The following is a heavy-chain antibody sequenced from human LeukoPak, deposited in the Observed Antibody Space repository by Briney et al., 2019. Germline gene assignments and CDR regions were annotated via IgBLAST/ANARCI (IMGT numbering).Heavy chain of an antibody. CDR1: GYPISSGYH. J-gene: IGHJ6*03. V-gene: IGHV4-38-2*01. CDR2: VYRSGST. CDR3: ARGPPYCSTTNCYYMDV. D-gene: IGHD2-2*01. Sequence: SETLSLTCVVSGYPISSGYHWGWIRQPPGEGLEWIGSVYRSGSTYYNPSLKSRVTMSVDTSKNQFSLKLTSVTAADTAVYYCARGPPYCSTTNCYYMDVWGKGTTVTVSS.